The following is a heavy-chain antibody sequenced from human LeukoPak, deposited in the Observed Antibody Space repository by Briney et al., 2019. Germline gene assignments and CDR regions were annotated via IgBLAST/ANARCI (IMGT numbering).Heavy chain of an antibody. V-gene: IGHV3-23*01. Sequence: PGGSLRLSCAASGFTFSSFAMTWVPQAPGKRLEWVSLISASGSPTYYADSVKGRFTISRDNSKNTLHLQMNSLRADDTAVYYWAKGGGSWPCYFDYWGQGTLVTVSS. CDR1: GFTFSSFA. CDR2: ISASGSPT. D-gene: IGHD2-15*01. J-gene: IGHJ4*02. CDR3: AKGGGSWPCYFDY.